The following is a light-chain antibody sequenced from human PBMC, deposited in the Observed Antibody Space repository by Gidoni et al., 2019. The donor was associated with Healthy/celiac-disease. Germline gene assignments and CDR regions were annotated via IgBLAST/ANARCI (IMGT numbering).Light chain of an antibody. CDR3: SSYAGSNNVV. CDR2: QVS. V-gene: IGLV2-8*01. J-gene: IGLJ2*01. Sequence: QSALTQPHSASGSPGQSVTLSCTGTSSDVGGYYYVPWYHQHPGKAPKLMIYQVSKRPSRVPDRFSGSKSGNMASLTVSGLQAEDEADYYCSSYAGSNNVVFGGGTKLTVL. CDR1: SSDVGGYYY.